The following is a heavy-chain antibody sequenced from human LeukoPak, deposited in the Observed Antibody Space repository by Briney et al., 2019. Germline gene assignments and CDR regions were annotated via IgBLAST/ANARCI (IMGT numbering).Heavy chain of an antibody. CDR2: INPNSGGT. D-gene: IGHD4-17*01. V-gene: IGHV1-2*02. J-gene: IGHJ4*02. CDR3: ARSDGDYAEYDY. Sequence: VASVKVSCKASGYTFTGYYMHWVRQAPGQGLEWMGWINPNSGGTNYAQKFQGRVTMTRDTSISTAYMELSRLRSDDTAVYYCARSDGDYAEYDYWGQGTLVTVSS. CDR1: GYTFTGYY.